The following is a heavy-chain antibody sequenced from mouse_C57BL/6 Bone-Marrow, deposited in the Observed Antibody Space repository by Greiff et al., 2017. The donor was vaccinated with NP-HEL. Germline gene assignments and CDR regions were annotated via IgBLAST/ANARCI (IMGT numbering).Heavy chain of an antibody. D-gene: IGHD2-3*01. V-gene: IGHV1-26*01. J-gene: IGHJ3*01. CDR2: INPNNGGT. CDR1: GYTFTDYY. Sequence: VQLQQSGPELVKPGASVKISCKASGYTFTDYYMNWVKQSHGKSLEWIGDINPNNGGTSYNQKFKGKATLTVDKSSSTAYMELRSLTSEDSAVYYCARSGWLLQGFAYWGQGTLVTVSA. CDR3: ARSGWLLQGFAY.